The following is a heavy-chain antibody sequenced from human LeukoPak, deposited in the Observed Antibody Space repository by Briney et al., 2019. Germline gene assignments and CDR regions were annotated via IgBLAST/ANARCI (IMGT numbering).Heavy chain of an antibody. D-gene: IGHD3-22*01. J-gene: IGHJ3*02. CDR1: GGSFSGYH. V-gene: IGHV4-34*01. CDR3: ARGPGDYYDSSGYYRRRDAFDI. Sequence: SETLSLTCAVYGGSFSGYHWSWIRQPPGKGLEWVGEINHSGSTNYNPSLKSRVTISVDTSKNQFSLKLSSVTAADTAVYYCARGPGDYYDSSGYYRRRDAFDIWGQGTMVTVSS. CDR2: INHSGST.